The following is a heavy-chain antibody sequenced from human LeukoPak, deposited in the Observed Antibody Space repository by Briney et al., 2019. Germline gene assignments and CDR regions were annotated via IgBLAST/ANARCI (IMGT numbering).Heavy chain of an antibody. J-gene: IGHJ6*03. CDR1: GFTFSSYS. CDR2: ISSSSSTI. Sequence: PGGSLRLSCAASGFTFSSYSMNWVRQAPGKGLEWVSYISSSSSTIYYADSVKGRFTISRDNAKNSLYLQMNSLRAEDTAVYYCARGGIAAAGKGRGYYYYYMDVWGKGTTVTVSS. D-gene: IGHD6-13*01. V-gene: IGHV3-48*04. CDR3: ARGGIAAAGKGRGYYYYYMDV.